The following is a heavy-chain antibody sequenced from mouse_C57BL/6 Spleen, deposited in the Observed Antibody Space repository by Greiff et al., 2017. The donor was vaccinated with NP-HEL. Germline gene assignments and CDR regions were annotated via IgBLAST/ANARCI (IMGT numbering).Heavy chain of an antibody. Sequence: QVQLQQPGAELVKPGASVKLSCKASGYTFTSYWMHWVKQRPGRGLEWIGRIDPNSGGTKYNEKFKSKATLTVDKPSSTAYMQLSSLTSEDSAVYYCARGWSITTVVATRNYAMDYWGQGTSVTVSS. V-gene: IGHV1-72*01. CDR3: ARGWSITTVVATRNYAMDY. CDR1: GYTFTSYW. CDR2: IDPNSGGT. J-gene: IGHJ4*01. D-gene: IGHD1-1*01.